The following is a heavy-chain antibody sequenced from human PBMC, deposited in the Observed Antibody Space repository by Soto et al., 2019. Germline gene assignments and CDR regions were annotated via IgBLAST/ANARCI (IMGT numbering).Heavy chain of an antibody. Sequence: NPGGSLRLSCAASGFTFSNAWMSWVRQAPGKGLEWVGRIKSKTDGGTTDYAAPVKGRFTISRDDSKNTLYLQMNSLKTEDTAVYYCTTYYDSWSGYWALFDYWGQGTLVTVSS. D-gene: IGHD3-3*01. CDR2: IKSKTDGGTT. J-gene: IGHJ4*02. CDR3: TTYYDSWSGYWALFDY. CDR1: GFTFSNAW. V-gene: IGHV3-15*01.